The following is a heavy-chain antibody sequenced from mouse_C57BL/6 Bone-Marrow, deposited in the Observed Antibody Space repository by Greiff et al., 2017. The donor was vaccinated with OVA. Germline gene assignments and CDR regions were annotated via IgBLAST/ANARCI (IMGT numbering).Heavy chain of an antibody. Sequence: VMLVESGAELARPGASVKLSCKASGYTFTSYGISWVKQRTGQGLEWIGEIYPRSGNTYYNEKFKGKATLTADKSSSTAYMELRSLTSEDSAVYFCAREKGYWYFDVWGTGTTVTVSS. CDR3: AREKGYWYFDV. J-gene: IGHJ1*03. V-gene: IGHV1-81*01. CDR1: GYTFTSYG. CDR2: IYPRSGNT.